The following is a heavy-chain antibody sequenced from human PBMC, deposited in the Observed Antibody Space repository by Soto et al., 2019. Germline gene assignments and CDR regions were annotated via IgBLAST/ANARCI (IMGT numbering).Heavy chain of an antibody. CDR1: GGSLSGYY. CDR3: TRGGGWLTDY. Sequence: QVQLHESGPRLVKPSETLSLTCTVSGGSLSGYYWSWIRQPPGKSLEWIGDLHSTGTSNHNPSVSSRVTMSLDTSTNQFSLKLSSVTAADTAFYYCTRGGGWLTDYWGQGTLVTVSS. CDR2: LHSTGTS. J-gene: IGHJ4*02. D-gene: IGHD2-15*01. V-gene: IGHV4-59*01.